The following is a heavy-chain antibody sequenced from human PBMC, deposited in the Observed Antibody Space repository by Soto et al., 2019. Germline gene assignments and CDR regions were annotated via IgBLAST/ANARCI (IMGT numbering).Heavy chain of an antibody. D-gene: IGHD3-3*01. V-gene: IGHV1-18*04. Sequence: QVQLVQSGAEVKKPGASVKVSCKASGYTFTSYGISWVRQAPGQGLEWMGWISAYNGNTNYAQKLQGRVTMTTDTTTSTAYMELRSLRSDDTAVYYCARDQYYDFWSGYSNYYYYGMDVWGQGTTVTVSS. CDR2: ISAYNGNT. J-gene: IGHJ6*02. CDR3: ARDQYYDFWSGYSNYYYYGMDV. CDR1: GYTFTSYG.